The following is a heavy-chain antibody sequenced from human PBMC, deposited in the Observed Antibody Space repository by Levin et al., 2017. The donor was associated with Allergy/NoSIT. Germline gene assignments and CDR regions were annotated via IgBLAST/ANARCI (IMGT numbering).Heavy chain of an antibody. CDR1: GFTFRRNG. CDR3: TKESPRVRDFDF. CDR2: VSYDGSSK. V-gene: IGHV3-30*18. J-gene: IGHJ4*02. D-gene: IGHD3-10*01. Sequence: LSLTCAASGFTFRRNGMHWVRQAPGKGLEWVAYVSYDGSSKYYADSVKGRFTISRDNSKSRLYLQMNSLKTADTGLYFCTKESPRVRDFDFWGQGTLVSVSS.